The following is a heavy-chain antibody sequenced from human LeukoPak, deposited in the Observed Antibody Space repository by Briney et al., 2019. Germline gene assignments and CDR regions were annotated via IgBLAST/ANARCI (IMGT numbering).Heavy chain of an antibody. CDR1: GFTFSSHW. V-gene: IGHV3-7*01. CDR3: ARASSYMAFGI. CDR2: IKQDGSEK. Sequence: GGALRLSCAVSGFTFSSHWMRWVRQAPGKGLEWVASIKQDGSEKFYVDSVKGRFTISSDNAKSSVYLQMNSLRAEDTAVYYCARASSYMAFGIWGQGTMVTVSS. D-gene: IGHD3-22*01. J-gene: IGHJ3*02.